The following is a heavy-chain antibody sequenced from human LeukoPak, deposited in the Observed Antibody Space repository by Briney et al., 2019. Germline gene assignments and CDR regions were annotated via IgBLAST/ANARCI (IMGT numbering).Heavy chain of an antibody. V-gene: IGHV3-53*01. D-gene: IGHD3-22*01. CDR2: IHRDGST. CDR3: AKSSYYDSSGFYREYYFDY. CDR1: GITVSTSY. Sequence: GGSLRLSCAASGITVSTSYMTWVRQAPGKGLEWVSAIHRDGSTYYLDSVKGRFTISRDSSKNTLFLQMNSLRVEDTAVYYCAKSSYYDSSGFYREYYFDYWGQGTLVPVSS. J-gene: IGHJ4*02.